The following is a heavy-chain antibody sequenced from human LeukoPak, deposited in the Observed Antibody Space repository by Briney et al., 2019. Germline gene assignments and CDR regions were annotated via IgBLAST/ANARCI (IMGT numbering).Heavy chain of an antibody. Sequence: SETLSLTCTVSVGSLRTYYWSWIRQPPRKGLEGIRYIYYSGSTNYNPALKSQGPISVDTSKHQFSLKLSSVTAADTAVYYCARNPKTYYYDSSGTIASPGAFDIWGQGTMVTVSS. CDR3: ARNPKTYYYDSSGTIASPGAFDI. J-gene: IGHJ3*02. CDR2: IYYSGST. V-gene: IGHV4-59*12. CDR1: VGSLRTYY. D-gene: IGHD3-22*01.